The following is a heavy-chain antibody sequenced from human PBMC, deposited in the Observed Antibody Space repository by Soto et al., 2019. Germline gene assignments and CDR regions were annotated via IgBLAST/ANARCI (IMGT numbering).Heavy chain of an antibody. Sequence: EVQLVESGGGLIQPGGSLRLSCAASGFTVSSNYMSWVRQAPGKGLEWVSVIYSGGSTYYADSVKGRFTISRDNSKNTLYVQKNSLRAEDTAVYYCASVRLVGAVAGSRYCDRWGGSRLVTVCS. V-gene: IGHV3-53*01. J-gene: IGHJ2*01. CDR2: IYSGGST. D-gene: IGHD6-19*01. CDR3: ASVRLVGAVAGSRYCDR. CDR1: GFTVSSNY.